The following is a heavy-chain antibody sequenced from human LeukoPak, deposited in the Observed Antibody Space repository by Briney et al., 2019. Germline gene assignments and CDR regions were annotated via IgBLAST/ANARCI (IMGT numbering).Heavy chain of an antibody. Sequence: PGGSLRLSCAASGFTFNAYAMHWVRQVPGKGLEWVGRIKSKTDGGTTDYAAPVKGRFTISRDDSKNTLYLQMNSLKIEDTAVYYCARYYGDSGSQYYFDYWGQGTLVTVSS. CDR1: GFTFNAYA. D-gene: IGHD3-22*01. CDR3: ARYYGDSGSQYYFDY. CDR2: IKSKTDGGTT. V-gene: IGHV3-15*01. J-gene: IGHJ4*02.